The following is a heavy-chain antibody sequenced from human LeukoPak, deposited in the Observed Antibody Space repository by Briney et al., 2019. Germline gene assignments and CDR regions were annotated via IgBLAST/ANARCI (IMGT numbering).Heavy chain of an antibody. J-gene: IGHJ4*02. Sequence: ASVKVSCKASGYTFTSYDINWVRQATGQGLEWMGWMNPNSANTGYAQKFQGRVTMTRNTSISTAYMELSSLRSEDTAEYYCARGYGDFRVEGRYFHSWGQGTLVTVSS. CDR2: MNPNSANT. V-gene: IGHV1-8*01. CDR1: GYTFTSYD. CDR3: ARGYGDFRVEGRYFHS. D-gene: IGHD4-17*01.